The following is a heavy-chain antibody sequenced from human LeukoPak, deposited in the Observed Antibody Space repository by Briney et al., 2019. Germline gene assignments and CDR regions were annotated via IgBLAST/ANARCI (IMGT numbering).Heavy chain of an antibody. CDR2: IYTSGST. CDR1: GGSISSGSYY. J-gene: IGHJ4*02. D-gene: IGHD2-21*01. CDR3: ARSEYRDRTAYCGGDCYSDY. V-gene: IGHV4-61*02. Sequence: PSETLSLTCTVSGGSISSGSYYWSWIRQPAGKGLEWIGRIYTSGSTNYNPSLKSRVTISVDTSKNQFSLKLSSVTAADTAVYYCARSEYRDRTAYCGGDCYSDYWGQGTLVTVSS.